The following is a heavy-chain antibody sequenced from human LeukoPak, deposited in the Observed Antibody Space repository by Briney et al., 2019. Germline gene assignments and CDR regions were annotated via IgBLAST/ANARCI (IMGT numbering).Heavy chain of an antibody. J-gene: IGHJ4*02. CDR3: ASLYGSGSYDDY. D-gene: IGHD3-10*01. CDR2: IYYSGST. V-gene: IGHV4-59*08. CDR1: GGSISSYY. Sequence: SETLSLTCTVSGGSISSYYWSWIRQPPGKGLEWIGYIYYSGSTNYNPSLKSRVTISVDTSKNQFSLKLSSVTAADTAVYYCASLYGSGSYDDYWGQGNLVTVSS.